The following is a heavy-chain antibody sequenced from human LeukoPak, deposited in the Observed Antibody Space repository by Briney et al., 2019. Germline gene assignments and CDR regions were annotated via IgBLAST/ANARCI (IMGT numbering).Heavy chain of an antibody. Sequence: SETLSLTCTVSGASIGGYWNWIRPPAGKGLAWIGRIYSGGSTNYNPSLRSRVTMSVDTSKKQFSLKMTSVTAADTAVYFCARDPHYYGLDRIAGGLDVWGQGTTVTVFS. J-gene: IGHJ6*02. CDR3: ARDPHYYGLDRIAGGLDV. CDR1: GASIGGY. V-gene: IGHV4-4*07. CDR2: IYSGGST. D-gene: IGHD3-10*01.